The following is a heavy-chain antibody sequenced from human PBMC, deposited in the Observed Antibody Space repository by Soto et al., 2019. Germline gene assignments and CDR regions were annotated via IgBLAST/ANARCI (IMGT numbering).Heavy chain of an antibody. CDR3: AKDTAYYDFWSGYINWFDP. D-gene: IGHD3-3*01. CDR2: ISGSGGST. V-gene: IGHV3-23*01. J-gene: IGHJ5*02. CDR1: GFTFSSYA. Sequence: GGSLRLSCAASGFTFSSYAMSWVRQAPGKGLEWVSAISGSGGSTYYADSVKGRFTISRDDSRNTLYLQMNSLRAEDTAVYYCAKDTAYYDFWSGYINWFDPWGQGTLVTVSS.